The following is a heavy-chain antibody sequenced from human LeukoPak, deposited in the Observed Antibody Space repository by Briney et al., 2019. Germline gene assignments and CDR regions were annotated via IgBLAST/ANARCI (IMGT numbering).Heavy chain of an antibody. D-gene: IGHD7-27*01. Sequence: GESLKTSCKGSGYSFTSYWIGWVRQMPGKGLEWMGIIYPGDSDTRYSPSFQGQVTISADKSISTAYLQWSSPKASDTAMYYCARREDTLGIAFDIWGQGTMVTVSS. CDR1: GYSFTSYW. J-gene: IGHJ3*02. CDR2: IYPGDSDT. V-gene: IGHV5-51*01. CDR3: ARREDTLGIAFDI.